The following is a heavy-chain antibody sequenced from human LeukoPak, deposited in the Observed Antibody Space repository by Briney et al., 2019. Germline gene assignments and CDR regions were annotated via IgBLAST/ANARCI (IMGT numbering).Heavy chain of an antibody. J-gene: IGHJ6*02. CDR2: ISAYNGNT. Sequence: ASVKVSCKASGYTFTSYGISWVRQAPGQGLEWMGWISAYNGNTNYAQKLQGRVTMTRDTSISTAYMELSRLRSDDTAVYYCARDRPNYYYYGMDVWGQGTTVTVSS. CDR3: ARDRPNYYYYGMDV. V-gene: IGHV1-18*01. CDR1: GYTFTSYG.